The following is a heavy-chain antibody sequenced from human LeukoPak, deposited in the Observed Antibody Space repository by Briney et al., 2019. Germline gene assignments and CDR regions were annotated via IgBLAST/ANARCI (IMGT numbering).Heavy chain of an antibody. Sequence: GASVKVSCKASGYTFTSYGISWVRQAPGQGLEWMGWISAYNGNTNYAQKLQGRVTMTTDTSTSTAYMELRSLRSDDTAVYYCARLGIAAAGTLVYYYYYMDVWGKGTTVTVS. D-gene: IGHD6-13*01. J-gene: IGHJ6*03. CDR3: ARLGIAAAGTLVYYYYYMDV. CDR1: GYTFTSYG. CDR2: ISAYNGNT. V-gene: IGHV1-18*01.